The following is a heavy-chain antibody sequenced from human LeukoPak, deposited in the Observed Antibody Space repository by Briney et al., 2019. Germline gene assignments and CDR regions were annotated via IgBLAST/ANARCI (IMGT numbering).Heavy chain of an antibody. Sequence: SETLSLTCTVSGGSISSYYWSWIRQPPGKGLEWIGYIYYSGSTNYNPSLKSRVTISVDTSKNQFSLKLSSVTAADTAVYYCARSGVNTGYSSSWYASPLFDYWGQGTLVTVSS. CDR1: GGSISSYY. V-gene: IGHV4-59*08. J-gene: IGHJ4*02. CDR2: IYYSGST. CDR3: ARSGVNTGYSSSWYASPLFDY. D-gene: IGHD6-13*01.